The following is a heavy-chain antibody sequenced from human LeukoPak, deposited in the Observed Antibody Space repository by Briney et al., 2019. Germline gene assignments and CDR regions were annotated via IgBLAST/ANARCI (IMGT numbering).Heavy chain of an antibody. CDR3: AREEDYGGNLDAFDI. CDR1: GGSISSSSYY. D-gene: IGHD4-23*01. V-gene: IGHV4-39*07. Sequence: SKTLSLTCTVSGGSISSSSYYWGWIRQPPGKGLEWIGSIYYSGSTYYNPSLKSRVTISVDTSKNQFSLKLSSVTAADTAVYYCAREEDYGGNLDAFDIWGQGTMVTVSS. J-gene: IGHJ3*02. CDR2: IYYSGST.